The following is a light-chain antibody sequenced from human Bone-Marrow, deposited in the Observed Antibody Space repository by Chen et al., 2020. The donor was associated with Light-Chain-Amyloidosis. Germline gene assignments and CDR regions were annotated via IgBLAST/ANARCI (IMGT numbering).Light chain of an antibody. Sequence: SSVLTQPSSVSVAPGQTATTACGGNNIGSTSVHWYQQTPGQAPLLVVYDDSDRPSGIPDRLSGTNARNTATLTISRVEDGDEDDYYCQVWDRSSDRPVFGGGTKLTVL. CDR3: QVWDRSSDRPV. J-gene: IGLJ3*02. CDR2: DDS. CDR1: NIGSTS. V-gene: IGLV3-21*02.